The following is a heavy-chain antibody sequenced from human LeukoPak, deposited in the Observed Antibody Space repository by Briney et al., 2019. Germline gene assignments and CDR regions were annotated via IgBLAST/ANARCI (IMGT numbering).Heavy chain of an antibody. Sequence: ASVTVSCTASGYTFTSYDINWVRQAPGQGLEWMGWMNPNSGNTGYAQKFQGRVTMTRNTSISTAYMELSSLRSEDTAVYYCARLVVVVPAARTYYYYYYMDVWGKGTTVIVSS. CDR3: ARLVVVVPAARTYYYYYYMDV. D-gene: IGHD2-2*01. CDR2: MNPNSGNT. J-gene: IGHJ6*03. CDR1: GYTFTSYD. V-gene: IGHV1-8*01.